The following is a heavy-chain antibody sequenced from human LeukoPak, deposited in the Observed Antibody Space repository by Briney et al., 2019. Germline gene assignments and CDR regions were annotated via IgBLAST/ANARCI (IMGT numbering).Heavy chain of an antibody. J-gene: IGHJ4*02. CDR3: ARVDSSSWYAFDY. D-gene: IGHD6-13*01. V-gene: IGHV3-13*01. CDR1: GFTFSSYD. CDR2: IGTAGST. Sequence: GGSLRLSCAASGFTFSSYDMHWVRQATGKGLEWVSAIGTAGSTYYADSVKGRFTISRDNSKNTLYLQMNSLRAEDTAVYYCARVDSSSWYAFDYWGQGTLVTVSS.